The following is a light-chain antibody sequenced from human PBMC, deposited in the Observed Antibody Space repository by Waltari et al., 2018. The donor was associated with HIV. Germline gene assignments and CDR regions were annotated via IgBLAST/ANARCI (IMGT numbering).Light chain of an antibody. CDR1: QSLLNSNGYNY. V-gene: IGKV2-28*01. CDR2: LGF. J-gene: IGKJ3*01. Sequence: DIVMTQSPLSLPVTPGEPASISCRSSQSLLNSNGYNYLDWYVQKPGQSPQLLIYLGFDRASGVPDRFSVSGSGTEFTLKISRVEAEDVGVYYCMQALQTPFTFGPGTKLDIK. CDR3: MQALQTPFT.